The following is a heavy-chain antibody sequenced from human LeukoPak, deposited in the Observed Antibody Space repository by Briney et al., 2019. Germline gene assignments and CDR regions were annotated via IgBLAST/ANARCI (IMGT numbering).Heavy chain of an antibody. CDR1: GYTFSSYA. Sequence: ASVKVSCKTSGYTFSSYAMHWVRQAPGQRLEWMGCINGDNGNTQYSQKFQGRVTFTRDTSASTAYMELSSLTSEDMAVFYCARGGPNSGGWTLDHWGQGTLVSVSS. D-gene: IGHD6-19*01. CDR2: INGDNGNT. CDR3: ARGGPNSGGWTLDH. V-gene: IGHV1-3*03. J-gene: IGHJ4*02.